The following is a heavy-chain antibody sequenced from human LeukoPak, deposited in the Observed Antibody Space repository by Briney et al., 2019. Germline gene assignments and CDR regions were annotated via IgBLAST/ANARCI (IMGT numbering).Heavy chain of an antibody. J-gene: IGHJ4*02. CDR1: GFTFSDYY. D-gene: IGHD5-24*01. CDR3: AIQRWLQSLDY. CDR2: ISSSGSTI. Sequence: GGSLRLSCAASGFTFSDYYMSWIRQAPGKGLEWVSYISSSGSTIYYADSVKGRFTISRDNAKNSLYLQMNSLRAEDTAVYYSAIQRWLQSLDYWGQGTLVTVSS. V-gene: IGHV3-11*01.